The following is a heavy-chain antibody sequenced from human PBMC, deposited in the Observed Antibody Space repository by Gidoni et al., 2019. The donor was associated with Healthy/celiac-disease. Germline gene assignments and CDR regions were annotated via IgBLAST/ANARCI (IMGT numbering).Heavy chain of an antibody. CDR1: GYPCPSYY. V-gene: IGHV1-46*03. CDR3: ARAGLPAAEEDYYYYMDV. CDR2: INPSGGST. Sequence: QVQLVQSGAEVKKPGASVKVSCKSSGYPCPSYYMHWVRQAPGQGREWMGIINPSGGSTSYAQKCQGRVTMTRDTSTSTVYMELSSLRSEDTAVYYCARAGLPAAEEDYYYYMDVWGKGTTVTVSS. J-gene: IGHJ6*03. D-gene: IGHD2-2*01.